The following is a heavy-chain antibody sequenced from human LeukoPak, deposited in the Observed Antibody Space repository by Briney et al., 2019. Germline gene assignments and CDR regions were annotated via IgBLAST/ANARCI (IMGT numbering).Heavy chain of an antibody. CDR2: ISYDGSNK. J-gene: IGHJ1*01. CDR3: ARDGYSSGWYGAEYFQH. D-gene: IGHD6-19*01. CDR1: GFTFSSYA. Sequence: GGSLRLSCAASGFTFSSYAMHWVRQAPGKGLEWVAVISYDGSNKYYADSVKGRFTISRDNSKNTLYLQMNSLRAEDTAVYYCARDGYSSGWYGAEYFQHWGQGTLVTVSS. V-gene: IGHV3-30*01.